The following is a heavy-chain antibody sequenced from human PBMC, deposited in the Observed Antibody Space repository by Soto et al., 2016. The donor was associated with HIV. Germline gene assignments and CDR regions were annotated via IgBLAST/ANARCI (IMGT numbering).Heavy chain of an antibody. J-gene: IGHJ3*02. D-gene: IGHD5-18*01. CDR2: IIPILGIA. V-gene: IGHV1-69*10. CDR1: GGTFSSYA. Sequence: QVQLVQSGAEVKKPGSSVKVSCKASGGTFSSYAISWVRQAPGQGLEWMGGIIPILGIANYAQKFQGRVTITADKSTSTAYMELSSLRSEDTAVYYCARDTDTAMATAFDIWGQGTMVTVSS. CDR3: ARDTDTAMATAFDI.